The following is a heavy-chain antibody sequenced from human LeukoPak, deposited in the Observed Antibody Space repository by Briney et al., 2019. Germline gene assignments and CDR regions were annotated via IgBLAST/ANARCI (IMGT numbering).Heavy chain of an antibody. CDR2: IYYSGST. J-gene: IGHJ4*02. Sequence: SETLSLTCTVSGDSISSGRYYWGWIRQPPGKGLEWIASIYYSGSTYYNPSLKSRITISIDTSKNQFSLRLNSVTAADTAVYYCARRYYYDSSGYYIGLGYWGQGTLVTVSS. D-gene: IGHD3-22*01. CDR1: GDSISSGRYY. CDR3: ARRYYYDSSGYYIGLGY. V-gene: IGHV4-39*07.